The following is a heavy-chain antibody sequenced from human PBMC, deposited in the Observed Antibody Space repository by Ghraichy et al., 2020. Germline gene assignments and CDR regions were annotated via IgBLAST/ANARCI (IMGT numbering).Heavy chain of an antibody. V-gene: IGHV3-23*01. CDR1: GFTFSSYA. CDR3: AKRGPSLIWWGNDMEDAFDI. Sequence: GESLNISCAASGFTFSSYAMSWVRQAPGKGLEWVSAISGSGGSTYYADSVKGRFTISRDNSKNTLYLQMNSLRAEDTAVYYCAKRGPSLIWWGNDMEDAFDIWGQGTMVTVSS. D-gene: IGHD2-8*02. J-gene: IGHJ3*02. CDR2: ISGSGGST.